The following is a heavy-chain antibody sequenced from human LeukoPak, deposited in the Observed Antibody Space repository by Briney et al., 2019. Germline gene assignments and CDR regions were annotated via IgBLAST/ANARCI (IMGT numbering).Heavy chain of an antibody. CDR3: ARLRGYCINDVCSSDRFPDY. D-gene: IGHD2-8*01. Sequence: SETLSLTCTVSGGSISNYYWSWIRQPPGKGLEWIAYINYSGNTNYNPSLKSRVTISVDTSKNQFSLKVRSVTAADTAVYYCARLRGYCINDVCSSDRFPDYWGQGTLVTVSS. CDR1: GGSISNYY. J-gene: IGHJ4*02. CDR2: INYSGNT. V-gene: IGHV4-59*01.